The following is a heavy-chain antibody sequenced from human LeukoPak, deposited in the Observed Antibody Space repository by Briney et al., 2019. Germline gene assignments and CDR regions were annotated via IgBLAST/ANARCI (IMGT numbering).Heavy chain of an antibody. J-gene: IGHJ4*02. Sequence: GWCLRLSCAASGFTFSSYEMNWVRQAPGKGLECVSYISGSGDIIYYSDSVKGRFTISRDNAKNSLYLQMNSLRAEDTAVYYCARGVRPALFDNWGQGTLVTVSS. CDR3: ARGVRPALFDN. V-gene: IGHV3-48*03. CDR1: GFTFSSYE. CDR2: ISGSGDII. D-gene: IGHD1-1*01.